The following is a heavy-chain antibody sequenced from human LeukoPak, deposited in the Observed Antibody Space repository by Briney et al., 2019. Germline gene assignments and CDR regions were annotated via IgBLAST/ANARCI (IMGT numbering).Heavy chain of an antibody. J-gene: IGHJ4*02. V-gene: IGHV3-11*01. CDR3: ARDLGSNYVSPTFY. D-gene: IGHD3-16*01. Sequence: GSLRLSCAASGFTFSDYYMSWIRQAPGKGLEWLSYISGSGSTIYYADPVKGRFTISRDNAKNSLYLQMNSLRAEDTAVYYCARDLGSNYVSPTFYWGQGTLVTVSS. CDR1: GFTFSDYY. CDR2: ISGSGSTI.